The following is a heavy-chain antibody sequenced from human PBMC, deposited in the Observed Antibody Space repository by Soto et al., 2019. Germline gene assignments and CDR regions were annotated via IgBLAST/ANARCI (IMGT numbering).Heavy chain of an antibody. CDR1: GFTFSSYA. CDR3: AKKNYDFWSGSGY. Sequence: GGSLRLSCAASGFTFSSYAMSWVRQVPGKGLDWVSALSESGETTYYADSVKGRFTISRDNSKNTLYLQMNSLRAEDTAIYYCAKKNYDFWSGSGYWGQGTQVTVSS. D-gene: IGHD3-3*01. V-gene: IGHV3-23*01. J-gene: IGHJ4*02. CDR2: LSESGETT.